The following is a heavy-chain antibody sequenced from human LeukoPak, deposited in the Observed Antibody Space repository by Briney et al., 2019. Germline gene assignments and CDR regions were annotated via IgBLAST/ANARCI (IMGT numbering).Heavy chain of an antibody. CDR2: ISISGGT. D-gene: IGHD5-18*01. CDR1: GFTFNTYA. J-gene: IGHJ5*02. V-gene: IGHV3-23*01. Sequence: GGSLRLSCEASGFTFNTYAMSWVRQAPGKGLEWVSVISISGGTYYADSVKGRFTISRDNAKNSLYLQMNSLRAEDTAVYYCARDRGYSYDPWGQGTLVTVSS. CDR3: ARDRGYSYDP.